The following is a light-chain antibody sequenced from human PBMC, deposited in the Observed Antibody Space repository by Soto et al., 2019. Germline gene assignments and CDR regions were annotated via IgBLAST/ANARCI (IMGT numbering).Light chain of an antibody. J-gene: IGKJ1*01. CDR1: ESDTGTK. CDR3: QQYGSSGT. CDR2: DAV. Sequence: TVLTQSPVTLSLSPGEGATLSCRASESDTGTKLAGYQRSAGQAPRLLIYDAVRRATGMPDRFRGSGSGTDFTLTISRLETEDFAVYYCQQYGSSGTFGQGTKVDIK. V-gene: IGKV3-20*01.